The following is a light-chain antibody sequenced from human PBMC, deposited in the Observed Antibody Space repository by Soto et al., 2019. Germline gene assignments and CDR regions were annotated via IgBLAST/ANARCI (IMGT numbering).Light chain of an antibody. CDR2: KAS. CDR1: QSITNS. J-gene: IGKJ2*01. CDR3: QQYKSYPFT. V-gene: IGKV1-5*03. Sequence: DIQMTQSPSTLSASVGDRVTITCRASQSITNSLAWYQQKPGKAPNVLISKASSLQIGVPSRFSGSGSGTEFTLSIRSLQPDDFAIYYCQQYKSYPFTFGQGNKLEI.